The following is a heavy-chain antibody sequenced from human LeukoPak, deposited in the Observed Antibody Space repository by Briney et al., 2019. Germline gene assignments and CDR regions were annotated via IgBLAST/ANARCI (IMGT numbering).Heavy chain of an antibody. D-gene: IGHD1-26*01. CDR1: GGSISSSSYY. CDR2: IYYSGTT. V-gene: IGHV4-39*07. J-gene: IGHJ3*02. CDR3: ARNSGSYYGPDAFDI. Sequence: SETLSLTCTVPGGSISSSSYYWGWIRQPPGKGLEWIGSIYYSGTTNYNPSLKSRVTISVDTSKNQFSLNLNSVTAADTAVYYCARNSGSYYGPDAFDIWGQGTMVTASS.